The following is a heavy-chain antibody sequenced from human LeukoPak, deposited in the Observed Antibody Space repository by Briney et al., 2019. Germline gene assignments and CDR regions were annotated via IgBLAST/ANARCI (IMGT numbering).Heavy chain of an antibody. J-gene: IGHJ4*02. CDR3: ARQVRAAMVPSALALGY. CDR2: ISAYNGNT. V-gene: IGHV1-18*01. Sequence: ASVNLSCKASGYTFTSYGISWVRQAPGQGLEWMGCISAYNGNTNYAQKLQGRVTMTTDTSTSTAYMELRSLRSDDTAVYYCARQVRAAMVPSALALGYWGQGTLVTVSS. D-gene: IGHD5-18*01. CDR1: GYTFTSYG.